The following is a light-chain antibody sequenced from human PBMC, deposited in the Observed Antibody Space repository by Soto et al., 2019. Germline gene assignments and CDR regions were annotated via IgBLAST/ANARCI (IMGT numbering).Light chain of an antibody. CDR2: GAA. J-gene: IGKJ1*01. V-gene: IGKV3-20*01. CDR3: QQYGGSPGT. CDR1: QSVSSSY. Sequence: IVVTHSPTIRALWPSDRPALSCRASQSVSSSYLAWYQHKPGQAPRLLIHGAASRVPGIPDRFSGSGPGTDFTLTMRRLQPDDFALYYCQQYGGSPGTFGQGTKVDI.